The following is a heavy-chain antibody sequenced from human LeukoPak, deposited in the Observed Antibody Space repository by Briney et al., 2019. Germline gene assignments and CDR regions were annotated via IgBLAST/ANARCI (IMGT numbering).Heavy chain of an antibody. J-gene: IGHJ4*02. CDR1: GGSFSGYY. V-gene: IGHV4-34*01. D-gene: IGHD6-6*01. CDR2: INHSGST. Sequence: PSETLSLTCAVYGGSFSGYYWSWIRQPPGKGLEWIGEINHSGSTDCNPSLKSRVTISVDTSRNQFSLKLTSVTAADTAVYYCARGHSMAYRFLDYWGQGALVTVSS. CDR3: ARGHSMAYRFLDY.